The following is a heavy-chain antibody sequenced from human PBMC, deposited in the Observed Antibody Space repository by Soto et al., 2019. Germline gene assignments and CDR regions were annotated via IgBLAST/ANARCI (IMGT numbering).Heavy chain of an antibody. Sequence: EVQLVESGGGLVQPGGSLRLSCEASGFTFRNYDMHWVRQGTGKGLEWVSGIIAAGDPDYADSVEGRFTISRVNAQNSFFLQMNSLRVGDTAVYYCARTDRDFYGLDVWGQGTTVIVSS. CDR2: IIAAGDP. J-gene: IGHJ6*02. V-gene: IGHV3-13*05. CDR3: ARTDRDFYGLDV. CDR1: GFTFRNYD.